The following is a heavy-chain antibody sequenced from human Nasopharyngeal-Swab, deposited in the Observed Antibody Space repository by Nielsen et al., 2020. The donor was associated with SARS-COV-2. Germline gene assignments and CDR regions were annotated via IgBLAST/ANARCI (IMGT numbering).Heavy chain of an antibody. J-gene: IGHJ5*02. CDR3: ARDLGCSSTSCYEGNWFDP. Sequence: VRQMPGKGLEWMGRIDPSDSYTNYSPSFQGHVTISADKSISTAYLQWSSLKASDTAMYYCARDLGCSSTSCYEGNWFDPWGQGTLVTVSS. D-gene: IGHD2-2*01. CDR2: IDPSDSYT. V-gene: IGHV5-10-1*01.